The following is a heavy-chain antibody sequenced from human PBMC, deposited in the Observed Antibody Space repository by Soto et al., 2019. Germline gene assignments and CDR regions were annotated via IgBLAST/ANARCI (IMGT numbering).Heavy chain of an antibody. CDR1: EFTFSNAW. V-gene: IGHV3-15*01. J-gene: IGHJ4*02. D-gene: IGHD4-17*01. Sequence: GGSLRLSCAASEFTFSNAWMNWVRQAAGKGLEWVGRIKSKSDGGTPDYAAPVKGRFTISRDDSKNTLYLQMDSLKIEDTAVYYCFTSPRPVTTVTSLWGPLRTRQGLDYWGRGTLVTVSS. CDR2: IKSKSDGGTP. CDR3: FTSPRPVTTVTSLWGPLRTRQGLDY.